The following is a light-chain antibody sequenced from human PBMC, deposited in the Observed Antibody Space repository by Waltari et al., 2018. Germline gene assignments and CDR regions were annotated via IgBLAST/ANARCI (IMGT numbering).Light chain of an antibody. Sequence: EIVLTQSPGTLSLSPGESATLSCRASESVRRALAWYQQRPGQAPRLLIYDASAMATGNPDRFSGSGSGTDFSLTISRLEPEDFALYYCQHYRSLPVTFGQGTKVEIK. V-gene: IGKV3-20*01. J-gene: IGKJ1*01. CDR2: DAS. CDR3: QHYRSLPVT. CDR1: ESVRRA.